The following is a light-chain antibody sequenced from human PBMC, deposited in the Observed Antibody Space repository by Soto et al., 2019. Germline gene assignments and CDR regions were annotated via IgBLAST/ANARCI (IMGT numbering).Light chain of an antibody. V-gene: IGLV1-40*01. CDR1: SSNIGAGYE. CDR2: ENN. J-gene: IGLJ1*01. CDR3: QSYDSSLSGYV. Sequence: QSVLTQPPSVSEAPGQRVTISCTGSSSNIGAGYEAHWYQQVPGTAPKLLIYENNNRPSGVPDRFSGSKSGTSASLAITGLQAEDEAEYYCQSYDSSLSGYVFGTGTKVTLL.